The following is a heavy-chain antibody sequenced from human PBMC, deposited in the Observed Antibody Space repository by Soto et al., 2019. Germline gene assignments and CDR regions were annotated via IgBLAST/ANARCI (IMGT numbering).Heavy chain of an antibody. V-gene: IGHV1-46*03. CDR2: INPSRGGT. J-gene: IGHJ3*01. CDR1: AYTFTSYY. D-gene: IGHD6-13*01. CDR3: TRSIITTAGTDAFDL. Sequence: ASVKVSCKASAYTFTSYYVHWVRQAPGQGPEWMGMINPSRGGTDYAQKFQGRVTMTRDTSTTTVYMELSSLRSEDTAIYYCTRSIITTAGTDAFDLWGQGTLVTV.